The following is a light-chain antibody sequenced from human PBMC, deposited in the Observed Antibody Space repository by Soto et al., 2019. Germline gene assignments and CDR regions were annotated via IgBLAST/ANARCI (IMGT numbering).Light chain of an antibody. Sequence: EIVFTHSPASLSLSPWERATLSCRASESVDSYLVWYQQKPGQAPRLLISGASNRATGIPARFSGSGSGTDFALTINSLEPEDFAVYYCQQRSSWPITFGQGTRLEIK. V-gene: IGKV3-11*01. CDR1: ESVDSY. CDR2: GAS. CDR3: QQRSSWPIT. J-gene: IGKJ5*01.